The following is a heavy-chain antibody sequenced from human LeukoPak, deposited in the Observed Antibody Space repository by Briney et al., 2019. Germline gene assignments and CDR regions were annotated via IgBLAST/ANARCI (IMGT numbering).Heavy chain of an antibody. Sequence: PGGSLRLPCAASGFTFSSYAMSWVRQAPGKGLEWVSAISGSGGSTYYADSVKGRFTISRDNSKNTLYLQMNSLRAEDTVVYYCAKDSSVAGGNWFDPWGQGTLVTVSS. V-gene: IGHV3-23*01. CDR3: AKDSSVAGGNWFDP. CDR1: GFTFSSYA. CDR2: ISGSGGST. D-gene: IGHD6-19*01. J-gene: IGHJ5*02.